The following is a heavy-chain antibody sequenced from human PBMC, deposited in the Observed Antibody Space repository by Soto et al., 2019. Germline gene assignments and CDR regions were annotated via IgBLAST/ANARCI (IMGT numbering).Heavy chain of an antibody. V-gene: IGHV3-48*01. CDR1: GFTFSFYT. D-gene: IGHD6-19*01. J-gene: IGHJ4*02. CDR3: VREGGDLRGSGVFDY. CDR2: ISRGGSSI. Sequence: EPQLVESGGGLVQPGGSLRLSCAASGFTFSFYTMNWVRQTPGKGLEWVAYISRGGSSIYYADSVKGRFTVSRDNANNSPSLQLNSLRREDTAVYYCVREGGDLRGSGVFDYWGQGTLVTVSS.